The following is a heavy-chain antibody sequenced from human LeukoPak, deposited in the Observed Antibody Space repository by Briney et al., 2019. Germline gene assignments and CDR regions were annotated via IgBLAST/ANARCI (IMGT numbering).Heavy chain of an antibody. D-gene: IGHD3-10*01. V-gene: IGHV4-31*03. CDR1: GGYISNSDYY. Sequence: SETLSLTCTVTGGYISNSDYYWSWIRQHPGKGLEWIGYIYYSGSTYYNPSLKSRVTISVDTSKNQFSLKLSSVTAADTAVYYCARVVRTELWFWIDYWGQGTLVTVSS. J-gene: IGHJ4*02. CDR3: ARVVRTELWFWIDY. CDR2: IYYSGST.